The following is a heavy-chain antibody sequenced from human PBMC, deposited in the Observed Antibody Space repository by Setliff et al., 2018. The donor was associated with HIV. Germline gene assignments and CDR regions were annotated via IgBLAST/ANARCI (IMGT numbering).Heavy chain of an antibody. CDR3: ASDISPDDGYNRLHYFDY. CDR2: IYTGGRT. Sequence: SETLSLTCTVSDDSISSNYWSWIRQSAGKGLEWVWRIYTGGRTNYNPSLKGRVTMSVDTSKNQFSLNLSSVTAADTAVYYCASDISPDDGYNRLHYFDYWGQGTLVTVSS. CDR1: DDSISSNY. J-gene: IGHJ4*02. V-gene: IGHV4-4*07. D-gene: IGHD5-12*01.